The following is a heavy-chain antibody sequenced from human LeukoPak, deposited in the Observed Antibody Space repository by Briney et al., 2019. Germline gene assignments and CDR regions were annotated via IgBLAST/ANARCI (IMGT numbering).Heavy chain of an antibody. CDR2: ISSSSSTI. V-gene: IGHV3-48*01. Sequence: PGGSLRLSCAASGFTFSSYSMNWVRQAPGKGLEWVSYISSSSSTIYYADSVKGRFTISRDNSKNTLYLQMNSLRAEDTAVYYCAKGPPKYQLPPGFDYWGQGTLVTVSS. CDR1: GFTFSSYS. J-gene: IGHJ4*02. CDR3: AKGPPKYQLPPGFDY. D-gene: IGHD2-2*01.